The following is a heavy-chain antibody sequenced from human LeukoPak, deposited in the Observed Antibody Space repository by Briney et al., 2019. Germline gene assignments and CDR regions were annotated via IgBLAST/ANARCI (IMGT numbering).Heavy chain of an antibody. Sequence: SQTLSLTCAISGDSVSSNSAAWNWIRQSPSRGLEWLGRTYYRSKWYNDYAVSVKSRITINPDTSKNQFSLQLNSVTPEDTAVYYCARGGITWIQLWSGHFDYWGQGTLVTVSS. CDR3: ARGGITWIQLWSGHFDY. CDR2: TYYRSKWYN. CDR1: GDSVSSNSAA. J-gene: IGHJ4*02. D-gene: IGHD5-18*01. V-gene: IGHV6-1*01.